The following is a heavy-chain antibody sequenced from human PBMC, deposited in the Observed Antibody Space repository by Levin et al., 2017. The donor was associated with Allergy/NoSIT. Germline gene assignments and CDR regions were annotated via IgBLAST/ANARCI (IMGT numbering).Heavy chain of an antibody. Sequence: LSLPCAASGFTFSTYAMNWVRQAPGQGLEWVSSVSDGGDYTFYADSVKGRFTISRDNSKNTLYLQMNSLRAEDTALYYCAKDDGTAYYSFDSWGQGTLVTVSS. D-gene: IGHD1-26*01. V-gene: IGHV3-23*01. CDR3: AKDDGTAYYSFDS. J-gene: IGHJ4*02. CDR1: GFTFSTYA. CDR2: VSDGGDYT.